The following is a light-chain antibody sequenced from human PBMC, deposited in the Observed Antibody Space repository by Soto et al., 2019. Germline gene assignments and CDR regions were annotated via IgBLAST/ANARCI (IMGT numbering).Light chain of an antibody. CDR1: QTVRNNY. CDR3: QQYNRYWVT. J-gene: IGKJ4*01. V-gene: IGKV3-20*01. Sequence: EFVLTQSPGTLSLSPGERATLSCRASQTVRNNYLAWYQQKPGQAPRFLIYDASSRATGIPDRFSGGGSGTDFTLTISSLQPADFATYYCQQYNRYWVTFGGGTKV. CDR2: DAS.